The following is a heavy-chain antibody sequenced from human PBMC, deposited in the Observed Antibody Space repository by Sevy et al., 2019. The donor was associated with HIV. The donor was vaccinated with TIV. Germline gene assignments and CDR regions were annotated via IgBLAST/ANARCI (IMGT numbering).Heavy chain of an antibody. V-gene: IGHV4-39*07. D-gene: IGHD3-9*01. CDR2: IYYSGST. J-gene: IGHJ4*02. CDR3: ARGMSDDIQDWLLYYFDC. Sequence: SETLSLTCTVSGGSISSSSYYWGWIRQPPGKGLEWIGSIYYSGSTYYDPSLKSRVTISLDTSKNQFSLKLSSVTAADTAVYYCARGMSDDIQDWLLYYFDCWGQGTLVTVSS. CDR1: GGSISSSSYY.